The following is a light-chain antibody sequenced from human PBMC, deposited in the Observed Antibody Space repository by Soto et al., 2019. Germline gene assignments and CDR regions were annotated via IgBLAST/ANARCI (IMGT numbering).Light chain of an antibody. J-gene: IGLJ1*01. V-gene: IGLV2-14*01. CDR3: SSYTSSSTLDV. CDR2: EVS. CDR1: SSDVGGYKY. Sequence: LTQPASVSGSPGQSITISCTGTSSDVGGYKYVSWYQQHPGKAPKLMIYEVSNRPSGVSNRFSGSKSGNTASLTISGLQAEDEADYYCSSYTSSSTLDVFGTGTKVTVL.